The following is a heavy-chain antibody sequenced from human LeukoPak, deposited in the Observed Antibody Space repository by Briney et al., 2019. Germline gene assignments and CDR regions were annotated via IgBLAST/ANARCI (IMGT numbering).Heavy chain of an antibody. V-gene: IGHV3-9*01. CDR1: GFTFSSYW. D-gene: IGHD6-6*01. CDR2: INWNSGSI. Sequence: PGGSLRLSCAASGFTFSSYWMHWVRQAPGKGLEWVSSINWNSGSIAYADSVKGRFTISRDNAKNSLYLQMNSLRAEDTALYYCATSIRGHYYFGLDVWGQGTTVSVSS. J-gene: IGHJ6*02. CDR3: ATSIRGHYYFGLDV.